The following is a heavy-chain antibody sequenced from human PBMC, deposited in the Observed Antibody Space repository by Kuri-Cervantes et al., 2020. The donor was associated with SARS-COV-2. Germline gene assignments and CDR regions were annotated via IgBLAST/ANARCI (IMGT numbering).Heavy chain of an antibody. Sequence: ASVKVSCKVSGNTLTELPLHWVRQAPGKGLEWMGGFDPEQREIIYAQKFQGRVSMTEDTSTDTAYMELSSLRSEDTAVYYCATHPIYYYDSSGYYVRGSGWLDYWGQGTLVTVSS. CDR3: ATHPIYYYDSSGYYVRGSGWLDY. J-gene: IGHJ4*02. D-gene: IGHD3-22*01. V-gene: IGHV1-24*01. CDR2: FDPEQREI. CDR1: GNTLTELP.